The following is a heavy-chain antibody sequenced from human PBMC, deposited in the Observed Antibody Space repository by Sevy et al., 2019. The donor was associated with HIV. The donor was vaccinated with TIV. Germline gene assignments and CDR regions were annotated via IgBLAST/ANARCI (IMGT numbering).Heavy chain of an antibody. Sequence: GGSLRLSCAASGFTFSIAWMSWVRQAPGKGLEWVGRIKSNTDGGTTECAAPVKGRFTISRDDSKNTLYLQMNSLKTDDTAVYYCITDGLFHPWGQGTLVTVSS. CDR3: ITDGLFHP. CDR2: IKSNTDGGTT. J-gene: IGHJ5*02. CDR1: GFTFSIAW. V-gene: IGHV3-15*01.